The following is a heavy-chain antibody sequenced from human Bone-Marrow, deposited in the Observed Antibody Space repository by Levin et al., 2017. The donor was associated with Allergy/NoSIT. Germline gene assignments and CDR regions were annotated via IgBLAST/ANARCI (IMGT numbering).Heavy chain of an antibody. CDR2: ISSSSSTI. Sequence: GGSLRLSCAASGFTFSSYSMNWVRQAPGKGLEWVSYISSSSSTIYYADSVKGRFTISRDNAKNSLYLQMNSLRAEDTAVYYCAREAYSSSWYGWFDPWGQGTLVTVSS. CDR1: GFTFSSYS. CDR3: AREAYSSSWYGWFDP. D-gene: IGHD6-13*01. J-gene: IGHJ5*02. V-gene: IGHV3-48*01.